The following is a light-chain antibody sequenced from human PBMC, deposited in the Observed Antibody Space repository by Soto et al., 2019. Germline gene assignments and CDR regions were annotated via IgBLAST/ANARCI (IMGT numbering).Light chain of an antibody. J-gene: IGKJ5*01. V-gene: IGKV1-39*01. Sequence: DIQMTQSPSSLSASVGDRVTITCRASQSISSYLHWYQQKPGKAPKLLIYAASSLQSGVPSRFSGSGSGTDFTLTISILQPEDFATYYCQQSYSTPSITFGQGTRLEIK. CDR1: QSISSY. CDR2: AAS. CDR3: QQSYSTPSIT.